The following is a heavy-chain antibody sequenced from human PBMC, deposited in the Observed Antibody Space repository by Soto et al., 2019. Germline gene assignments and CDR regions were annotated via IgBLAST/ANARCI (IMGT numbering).Heavy chain of an antibody. CDR1: GGSISSSSYY. V-gene: IGHV4-39*01. CDR3: ARHAPRQLVRGTWFHP. J-gene: IGHJ5*02. D-gene: IGHD6-13*01. CDR2: IYYSGST. Sequence: QLQLQESGPGLVKPSETLSLTCTVSGGSISSSSYYWGWIRQPPGKGLEWIGSIYYSGSTYYNPSLKSRVTITVDTSKNHFSLKLRSVTAADTAVDYCARHAPRQLVRGTWFHPWGQGTLVTVSS.